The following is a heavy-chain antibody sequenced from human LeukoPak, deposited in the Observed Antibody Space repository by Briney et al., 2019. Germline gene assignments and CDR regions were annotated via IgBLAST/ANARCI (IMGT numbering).Heavy chain of an antibody. V-gene: IGHV3-23*01. D-gene: IGHD6-19*01. Sequence: PGGSLRLSCAASGFTFSNYAMTWVRQAPGKGLEWVSAISASGGNTYYADSVKGRFTISRDNSKNTLYLQMNSLRAGDTALYYCAKGASDWYIDCWGQGTLVTVSS. CDR1: GFTFSNYA. CDR2: ISASGGNT. J-gene: IGHJ4*02. CDR3: AKGASDWYIDC.